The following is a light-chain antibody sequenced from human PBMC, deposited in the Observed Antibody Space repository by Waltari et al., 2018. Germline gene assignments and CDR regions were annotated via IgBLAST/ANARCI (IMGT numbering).Light chain of an antibody. CDR3: QQRANWPPLT. V-gene: IGKV3-11*01. Sequence: EVVLTQSPATLSLSPGERATLSCRAGQSVSTFLAWYQQKPGQAPRLLIYHASNRAPGIPARFSGSGSGTDFTLTISTVEPEDFAVYYCQQRANWPPLTFGGGTKVEIK. CDR2: HAS. J-gene: IGKJ4*01. CDR1: QSVSTF.